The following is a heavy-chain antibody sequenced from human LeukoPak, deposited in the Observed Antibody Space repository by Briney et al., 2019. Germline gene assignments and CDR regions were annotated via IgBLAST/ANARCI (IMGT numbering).Heavy chain of an antibody. CDR2: IYYTGST. Sequence: PSETLSLTCTVSGGSITNYYWSWIRQPPGKGLEWIGYIYYTGSTNYNPSLKSRVTISVDTSKNQFSLKLSSVTAADTAVYYCASLATGIVVVTYYFDYWGQGTLVTVSS. CDR3: ASLATGIVVVTYYFDY. V-gene: IGHV4-59*08. D-gene: IGHD3-22*01. CDR1: GGSITNYY. J-gene: IGHJ4*02.